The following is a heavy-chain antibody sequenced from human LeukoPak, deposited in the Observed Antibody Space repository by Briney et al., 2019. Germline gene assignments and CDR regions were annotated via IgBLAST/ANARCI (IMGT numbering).Heavy chain of an antibody. CDR2: IYYSGST. CDR3: ARDSNYYGMDV. Sequence: SETLSLTCTVSGGSISSYYWSWIRQPPGKGLEWIGYIYYSGSTNYNPSLKSRVTISIDTSKNQFSLKLSSVTAADTAVYHCARDSNYYGMDVWGQGTTVTVSS. V-gene: IGHV4-59*12. CDR1: GGSISSYY. J-gene: IGHJ6*02.